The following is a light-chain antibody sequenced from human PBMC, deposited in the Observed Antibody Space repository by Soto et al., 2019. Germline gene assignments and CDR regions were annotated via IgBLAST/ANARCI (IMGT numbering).Light chain of an antibody. V-gene: IGKV3-20*01. CDR1: QTISSSY. J-gene: IGKJ4*01. Sequence: EIVLTQSPHTLSLSPGERASLSCRTSQTISSSYFAWYQQKPGQSPRLLVCAASIRAPGIPDRFSGSGSGADFTLTISRLEPADFAVYYCQHYDGSLTFGGGTRVEIK. CDR3: QHYDGSLT. CDR2: AAS.